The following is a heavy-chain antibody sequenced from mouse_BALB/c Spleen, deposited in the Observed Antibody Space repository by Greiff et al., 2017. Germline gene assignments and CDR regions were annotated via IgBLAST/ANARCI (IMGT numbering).Heavy chain of an antibody. V-gene: IGHV5-17*02. J-gene: IGHJ3*01. D-gene: IGHD4-1*01. CDR1: GFTFSSFG. Sequence: EVQVVESGGGLVQPGGSRKLSCAASGFTFSSFGMHWVRQAPEKGLEWVAYISSGSSTIYYADTVKGRFTISRANPKNTLFLQMTSLRSEDTAMYYCARWEQGRWFAYWGQGTLVTVSA. CDR2: ISSGSSTI. CDR3: ARWEQGRWFAY.